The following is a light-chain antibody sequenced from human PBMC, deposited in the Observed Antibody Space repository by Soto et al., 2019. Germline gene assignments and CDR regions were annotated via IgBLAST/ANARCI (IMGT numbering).Light chain of an antibody. CDR1: QSVSSSY. CDR3: QQYGSSLWT. J-gene: IGKJ1*01. V-gene: IGKV3-20*01. CDR2: GAS. Sequence: EIGLTQSPGTLSLSPGERATLSCRASQSVSSSYLAWYQQKPGQAPRLLIYGASSRATGIPDRFSGSGSGTDFTLTISRLEPDDFAVYYCQQYGSSLWTFGQGTKVDIK.